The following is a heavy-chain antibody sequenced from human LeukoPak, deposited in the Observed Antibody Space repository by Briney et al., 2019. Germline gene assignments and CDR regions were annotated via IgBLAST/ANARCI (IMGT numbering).Heavy chain of an antibody. D-gene: IGHD2-2*01. Sequence: GASLKVSCKASGDTFTSYEINCVRQAPGQGREWMGWRNPNRGNTGYAQKFHGRVTITRNTSISTAYMELSSLRSEDTAVYYCARGRVRARRGCSSTSCHPYYFDYWGQGTLVTVSS. CDR2: RNPNRGNT. V-gene: IGHV1-8*03. CDR1: GDTFTSYE. CDR3: ARGRVRARRGCSSTSCHPYYFDY. J-gene: IGHJ4*02.